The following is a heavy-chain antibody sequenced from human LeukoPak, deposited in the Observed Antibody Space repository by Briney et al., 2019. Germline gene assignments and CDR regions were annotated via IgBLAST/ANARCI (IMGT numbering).Heavy chain of an antibody. V-gene: IGHV3-66*01. CDR3: ARAGSEVEAYDAFDI. D-gene: IGHD1-26*01. Sequence: PGGSLRLSCAASGFTVSSNYMSWVRQAPGKGLEWVSVIYSGGSTYYADSVKGRFTISRDNAKNSLYLQMNSLRAEDTAVYYCARAGSEVEAYDAFDIWGQGTMVTVSS. CDR2: IYSGGST. CDR1: GFTVSSNY. J-gene: IGHJ3*02.